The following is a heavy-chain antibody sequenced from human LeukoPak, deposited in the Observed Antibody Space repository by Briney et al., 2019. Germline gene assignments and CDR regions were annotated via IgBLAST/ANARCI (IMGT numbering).Heavy chain of an antibody. V-gene: IGHV1-69*05. CDR1: GGTFSSYA. Sequence: GASVKVSCKASGGTFSSYAISWVRQAPGQGLEWMGGIIPIFGTANYAQKFQGRVTITTDESTSTAYMELSSLRSEDKAVYYCARRALPYYYDSSGNWAFDIWGQGTMVTVSS. J-gene: IGHJ3*02. CDR2: IIPIFGTA. CDR3: ARRALPYYYDSSGNWAFDI. D-gene: IGHD3-22*01.